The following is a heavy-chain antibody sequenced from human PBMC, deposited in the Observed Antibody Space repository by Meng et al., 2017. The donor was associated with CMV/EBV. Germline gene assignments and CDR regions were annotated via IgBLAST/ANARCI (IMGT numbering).Heavy chain of an antibody. CDR2: ISSSSSYI. J-gene: IGHJ6*02. CDR3: ARLERFLEWLISKTSYGMDV. D-gene: IGHD3-3*01. V-gene: IGHV3-21*01. Sequence: GESLKISCAASGFTFSSYSMNWVRQAPGKGLEWVSSISSSSSYIYYADSVKGRFTISRDNAKNSLYLQMNSLRAEDTAVYYCARLERFLEWLISKTSYGMDVLGQGTTVTVSS. CDR1: GFTFSSYS.